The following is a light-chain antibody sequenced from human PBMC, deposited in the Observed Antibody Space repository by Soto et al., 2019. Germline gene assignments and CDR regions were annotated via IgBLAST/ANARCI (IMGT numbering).Light chain of an antibody. V-gene: IGKV3-11*01. J-gene: IGKJ5*01. Sequence: IVLPQYPGTLSLSPGSRATLSCRASQSAISYLACYQQKPGPAPRLLIYDASNRATGIPAMFSGSGSGTECTLTISSLEPEDFAVYCCQQRSKWPPITFGQGTRLEIK. CDR3: QQRSKWPPIT. CDR1: QSAISY. CDR2: DAS.